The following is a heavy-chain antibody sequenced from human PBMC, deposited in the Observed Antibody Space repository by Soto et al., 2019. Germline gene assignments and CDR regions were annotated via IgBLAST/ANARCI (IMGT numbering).Heavy chain of an antibody. CDR1: GGTFSSYA. CDR3: VSADFLVVVTGPLDY. D-gene: IGHD2-21*02. CDR2: IIPIFGTA. Sequence: RASVKVSCKASGGTFSSYAISWVRQAPGQGLEWMGGIIPIFGTANYAQKFQGRVTITADESTSTAYMELSSLRSEDTAVYYCVSADFLVVVTGPLDYRGQGTLVTVYS. J-gene: IGHJ4*02. V-gene: IGHV1-69*13.